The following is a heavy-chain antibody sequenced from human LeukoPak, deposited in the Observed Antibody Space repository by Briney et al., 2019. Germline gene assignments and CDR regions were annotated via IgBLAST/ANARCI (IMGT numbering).Heavy chain of an antibody. CDR1: GLTFSSYA. D-gene: IGHD1-26*01. J-gene: IGHJ4*02. CDR2: ITSSSSSM. Sequence: GGSLRLSCAASGLTFSSYAMSWVRQAPGKGLEWISYITSSSSSMYYADSVKGRFTISRDNAKNSLYLQMNSLRAEDSAVYYCARVSGSYGDSAYWGQGTLVTVSS. V-gene: IGHV3-48*04. CDR3: ARVSGSYGDSAY.